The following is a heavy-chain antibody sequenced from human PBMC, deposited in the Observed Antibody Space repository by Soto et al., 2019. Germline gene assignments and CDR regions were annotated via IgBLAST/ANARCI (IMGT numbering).Heavy chain of an antibody. V-gene: IGHV4-39*01. CDR2: IYYSGST. J-gene: IGHJ6*02. CDR3: ARHLQNYGDYDVDYYYYGMNV. Sequence: SETLSLTCTVSGGSISSSSYYWGWIRQPPGKGLEWIGSIYYSGSTYYNPSLKSRVTISVDTSKNQFSLKLSSVTAADTAVYYCARHLQNYGDYDVDYYYYGMNVWGQGATVT. D-gene: IGHD4-17*01. CDR1: GGSISSSSYY.